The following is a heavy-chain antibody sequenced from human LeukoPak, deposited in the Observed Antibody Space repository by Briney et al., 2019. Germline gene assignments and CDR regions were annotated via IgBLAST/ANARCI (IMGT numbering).Heavy chain of an antibody. CDR1: GGSISSYY. J-gene: IGHJ4*02. Sequence: SETLSLTCTVSGGSISSYYWSWIRQPPGKGLEWIGEINHSGSTNYNPSLKSRVTISVDTSKIQFSLKLSSVTAADTAVYYCARRPMVVDYWGQGTLVTVSS. CDR3: ARRPMVVDY. D-gene: IGHD3-10*01. V-gene: IGHV4-34*01. CDR2: INHSGST.